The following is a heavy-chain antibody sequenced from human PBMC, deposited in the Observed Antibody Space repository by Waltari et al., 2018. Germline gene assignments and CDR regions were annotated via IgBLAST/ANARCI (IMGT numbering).Heavy chain of an antibody. CDR2: ISSGGGAI. CDR1: GFSLNGYE. CDR3: ARNLGARYYYYGMDV. V-gene: IGHV3-48*03. Sequence: ELELVVSGGAMVQPGRSLRVSCVASGFSLNGYEMNWVRQAPGKGPEWISDISSGGGAIYYADSVKGRFTISRDNSKNSLYLQMDSLRVEDTAVYYCARNLGARYYYYGMDVWGLGTTVT. D-gene: IGHD1-26*01. J-gene: IGHJ6*02.